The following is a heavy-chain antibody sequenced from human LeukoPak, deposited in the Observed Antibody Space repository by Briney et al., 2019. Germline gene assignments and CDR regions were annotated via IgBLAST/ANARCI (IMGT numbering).Heavy chain of an antibody. D-gene: IGHD2-15*01. J-gene: IGHJ4*02. CDR3: AKALIRDIVVVVAATRIFDY. CDR2: ISYDGSNK. V-gene: IGHV3-30*04. CDR1: GFTFSSYA. Sequence: GSLRLSCAASGFTFSSYAMHWVRQAPGKGLEWVAVISYDGSNKYYADSVKGRFTISRDNSKNTLYLQMNSLRAEDTAVYYCAKALIRDIVVVVAATRIFDYWGQGTLVTVSS.